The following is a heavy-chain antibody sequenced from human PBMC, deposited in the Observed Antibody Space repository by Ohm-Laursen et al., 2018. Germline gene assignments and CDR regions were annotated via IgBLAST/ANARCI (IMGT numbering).Heavy chain of an antibody. V-gene: IGHV3-9*01. J-gene: IGHJ6*02. CDR2: ISRNSGSI. CDR3: ARIKTTVKLRGTPITYYYYGMDV. D-gene: IGHD4-11*01. CDR1: GFTFDDYA. Sequence: RSLRLSCAASGFTFDDYAMHWVRQAPGKGLEWVSGISRNSGSIGYADSVKGQFTISRDNAKNTLYLQMNSLRVEDTAVYFCARIKTTVKLRGTPITYYYYGMDVWGQRTTVTVSS.